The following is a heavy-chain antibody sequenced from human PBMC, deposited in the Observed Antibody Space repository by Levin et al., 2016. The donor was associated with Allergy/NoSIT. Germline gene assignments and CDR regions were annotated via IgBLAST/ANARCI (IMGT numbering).Heavy chain of an antibody. J-gene: IGHJ6*02. CDR2: IKQDGSEK. CDR1: GFTFSSYW. Sequence: GESLKISCAASGFTFSSYWMSWVRQAPGKGLEWVANIKQDGSEKYYVDSVKGRFTISRDNSKNTLYLQMNSLRAEDTAVYYCAKDLSGYSSSYPNDYYYGMDVWGQGTTVTVSS. D-gene: IGHD6-13*01. V-gene: IGHV3-7*01. CDR3: AKDLSGYSSSYPNDYYYGMDV.